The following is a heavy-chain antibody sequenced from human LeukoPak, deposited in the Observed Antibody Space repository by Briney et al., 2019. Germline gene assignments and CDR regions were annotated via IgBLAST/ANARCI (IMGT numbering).Heavy chain of an antibody. CDR3: AKDGKLGGDY. J-gene: IGHJ4*02. CDR1: GFTFSSYA. D-gene: IGHD7-27*01. CDR2: ISGSGGST. V-gene: IGHV3-23*01. Sequence: PGGSLRLSCAASGFTFSSYAMSWVRQAPGKGLEWVSAISGSGGSTYYADSVKGRFTISRDNSKNTLYLQMNSLRAGDRAVYYCAKDGKLGGDYWGQGTLVTVSS.